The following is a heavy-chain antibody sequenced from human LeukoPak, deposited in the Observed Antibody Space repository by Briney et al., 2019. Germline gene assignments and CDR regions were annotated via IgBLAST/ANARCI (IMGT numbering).Heavy chain of an antibody. CDR3: AVSSRYSSSWYNTPEYFQH. CDR2: MNPNSGNT. Sequence: ASVKVSCKASGYTFTSYDINWVRQATGQGLEWMGWMNPNSGNTGYAQKFQGRVTMTRNTSVSTAYMELSSLRSEDTAVYYCAVSSRYSSSWYNTPEYFQHWGQGTLVTVSS. D-gene: IGHD6-13*01. V-gene: IGHV1-8*01. CDR1: GYTFTSYD. J-gene: IGHJ1*01.